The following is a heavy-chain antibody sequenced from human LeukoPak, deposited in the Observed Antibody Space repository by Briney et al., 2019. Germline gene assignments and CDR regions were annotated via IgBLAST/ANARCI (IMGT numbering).Heavy chain of an antibody. CDR1: GYSFTSYW. D-gene: IGHD6-13*01. V-gene: IGHV5-10-1*01. CDR3: ASARAAAGTLLDY. J-gene: IGHJ4*02. Sequence: GASLQISCKGSGYSFTSYWISWVRPMPGKGLEWMGRIDPSDSYTNYSPSFQGHVTISADKSISTAYLQWSSLKASDTAMYYCASARAAAGTLLDYWGQGTLVTVSS. CDR2: IDPSDSYT.